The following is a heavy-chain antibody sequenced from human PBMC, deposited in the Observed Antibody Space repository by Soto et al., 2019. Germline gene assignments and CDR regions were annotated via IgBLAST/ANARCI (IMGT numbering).Heavy chain of an antibody. V-gene: IGHV4-31*03. J-gene: IGHJ5*02. CDR1: GASVSSGDYY. CDR2: IYYSGST. CDR3: ARGANGLSGWFDP. D-gene: IGHD3-10*01. Sequence: QVQLQESGPGLVKPSQTLSLTCTVSGASVSSGDYYWDWIRQHPGKGLEWIGNIYYSGSTNYNPSLKSRVSISVDMSKNQFSLKLSSMTAEDTAVYYCARGANGLSGWFDPWGQETQVTVSS.